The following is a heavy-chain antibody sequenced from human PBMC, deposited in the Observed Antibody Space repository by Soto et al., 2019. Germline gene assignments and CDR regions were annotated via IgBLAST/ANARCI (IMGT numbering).Heavy chain of an antibody. V-gene: IGHV3-48*01. Sequence: EVQLVESGGGLVQPGGSLRLSCAASGFTFISYSMNWVRQAPGKGLEWVSYISSSSSTIYYADSVKCRCTIARDNAKNSLYLQINSLRAEDTAVYYCAPNSGYYDYWGQGTLVTVSS. D-gene: IGHD3-22*01. CDR1: GFTFISYS. CDR3: APNSGYYDY. J-gene: IGHJ4*02. CDR2: ISSSSSTI.